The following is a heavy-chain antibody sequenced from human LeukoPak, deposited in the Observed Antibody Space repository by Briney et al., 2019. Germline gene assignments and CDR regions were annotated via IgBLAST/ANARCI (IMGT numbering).Heavy chain of an antibody. Sequence: PGRSLRLSCAASGFTFSSYAMYWVRQAPGKGLEWVAVISYDGSNKYYADSVKGRFTISRDNSKNTLYLQMNSLRAEDTAVYYCARASDGGSWIDYWGQGTLVTVSS. CDR3: ARASDGGSWIDY. D-gene: IGHD2-15*01. CDR1: GFTFSSYA. V-gene: IGHV3-30-3*01. CDR2: ISYDGSNK. J-gene: IGHJ4*02.